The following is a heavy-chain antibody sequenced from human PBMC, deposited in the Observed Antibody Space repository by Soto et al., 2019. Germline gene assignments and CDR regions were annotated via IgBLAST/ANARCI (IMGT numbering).Heavy chain of an antibody. Sequence: QVQLVESEGGVVQPGRSLRLSCAASGFTFSTYGMHWVRQAPDKGLEWVAVIWYDGSNKYYADSVKGRFTISRDNSKNTLYLQMNSLRAEDTAVYYCASEYCSGGRCYYYGMDVWGQGTTVTVSS. CDR2: IWYDGSNK. CDR3: ASEYCSGGRCYYYGMDV. CDR1: GFTFSTYG. J-gene: IGHJ6*02. V-gene: IGHV3-33*01. D-gene: IGHD2-15*01.